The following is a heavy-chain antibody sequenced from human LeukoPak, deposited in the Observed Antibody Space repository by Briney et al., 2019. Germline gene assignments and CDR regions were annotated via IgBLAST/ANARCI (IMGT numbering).Heavy chain of an antibody. Sequence: GGSLRLSCAASGFTLSSYGMHWVRQAPGKGLEWVAVISYDGSNKYYADSVKGRFTISRDNSKNTLYLQMNSLRAEDTAVYYCAKDSTSYYYYGMDVWGQGTTVTVSS. J-gene: IGHJ6*02. CDR3: AKDSTSYYYYGMDV. CDR1: GFTLSSYG. CDR2: ISYDGSNK. V-gene: IGHV3-30*18.